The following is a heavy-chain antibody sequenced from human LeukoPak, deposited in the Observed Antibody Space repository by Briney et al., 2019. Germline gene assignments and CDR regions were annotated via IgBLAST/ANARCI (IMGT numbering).Heavy chain of an antibody. D-gene: IGHD2-2*01. V-gene: IGHV3-48*04. CDR1: GFTFSSYA. CDR2: ISWNSGII. J-gene: IGHJ4*02. Sequence: PGGSLRLSCAASGFTFSSYAMNWVRQAPGKGLEWVSGISWNSGIIGYADSVKGRFTISRDNAKNSLYLQMNSLRAEDTAVYYCARDGPLVVPAAAHDYWGQGTLVTVSS. CDR3: ARDGPLVVPAAAHDY.